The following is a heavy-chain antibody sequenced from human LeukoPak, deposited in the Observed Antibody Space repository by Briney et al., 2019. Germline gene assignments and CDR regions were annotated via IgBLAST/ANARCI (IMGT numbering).Heavy chain of an antibody. J-gene: IGHJ4*02. CDR2: IYPGNSNT. CDR1: GYSFTSYW. CDR3: TRQSHCGGDCYFDY. V-gene: IGHV5-51*01. Sequence: GESLKISCKGSGYSFTSYWIAWVRQMPGKGLEWMGVIYPGNSNTKYSPSSQGQVTISADKSISTAYLQWSSLKASDTAMYYCTRQSHCGGDCYFDYWGQGTLVTVSS. D-gene: IGHD2-21*02.